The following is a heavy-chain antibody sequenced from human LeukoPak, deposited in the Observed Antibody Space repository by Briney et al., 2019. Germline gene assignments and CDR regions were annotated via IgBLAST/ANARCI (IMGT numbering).Heavy chain of an antibody. D-gene: IGHD6-19*01. CDR3: ARDGAVASLSWVYYYYGMDV. V-gene: IGHV3-30*03. Sequence: GGSLRLSCAASGITFRSYGMHWVRQAPGTGLEWVAVISYDGSNKYYADSVKGRFTISRDNSKNTLYLQMNSLRAEDTAVYYCARDGAVASLSWVYYYYGMDVWGQGTTVTVSS. J-gene: IGHJ6*02. CDR2: ISYDGSNK. CDR1: GITFRSYG.